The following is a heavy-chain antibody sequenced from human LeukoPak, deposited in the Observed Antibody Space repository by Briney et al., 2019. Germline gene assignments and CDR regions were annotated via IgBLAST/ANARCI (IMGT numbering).Heavy chain of an antibody. CDR2: INPSGGST. D-gene: IGHD6-19*01. J-gene: IGHJ6*02. CDR1: GYTFTSYY. Sequence: ASVKVSCKASGYTFTSYYMHWVRQAPGQGLEWMGIINPSGGSTSYAQKFQGRVTMTRDTSTSTVYMELSSLRSDDTAVYYCAMGGWYGGNYYGMDVWGQGTTVTVSS. V-gene: IGHV1-46*01. CDR3: AMGGWYGGNYYGMDV.